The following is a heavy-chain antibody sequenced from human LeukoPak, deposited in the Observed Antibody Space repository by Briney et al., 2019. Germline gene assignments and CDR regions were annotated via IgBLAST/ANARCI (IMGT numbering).Heavy chain of an antibody. Sequence: PGGSLRLSCAASGFTFSSYAMSWVRQAPGKGLEWVSSISNDGGSTYFADSVKGRFTISRDNSKNTLYLQMNSLRAGDTAIYYCAKGSSGWTHWGQGTLVTVSS. J-gene: IGHJ4*02. CDR3: AKGSSGWTH. CDR2: ISNDGGST. V-gene: IGHV3-23*01. CDR1: GFTFSSYA. D-gene: IGHD6-19*01.